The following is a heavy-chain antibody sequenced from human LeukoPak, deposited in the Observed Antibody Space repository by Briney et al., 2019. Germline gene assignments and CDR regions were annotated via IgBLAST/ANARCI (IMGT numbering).Heavy chain of an antibody. D-gene: IGHD6-13*01. CDR2: INPNSGGT. CDR3: ARGRSSSFTQKLFFDY. CDR1: GYTFTGYY. J-gene: IGHJ4*02. Sequence: ASVKVSCKASGYTFTGYYMHWVRQAPGQGLEWMGWINPNSGGTNYAQKFQGRVTMTRDTSISTAYMELSRLRSDDTAVYYCARGRSSSFTQKLFFDYWGQGTLVTVSS. V-gene: IGHV1-2*02.